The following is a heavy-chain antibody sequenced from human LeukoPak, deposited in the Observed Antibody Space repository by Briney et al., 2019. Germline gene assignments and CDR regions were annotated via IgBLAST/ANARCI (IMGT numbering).Heavy chain of an antibody. Sequence: GGSLRLSYAASGFTFSSYSMNWVRQAPGKGLEWVSSISSSSSYIYYADSVKGRFTISRDNAKNSLYLQMNSLRAEDTAVYYCARALEGAAAGSWGQGTLVTVSS. J-gene: IGHJ4*02. CDR1: GFTFSSYS. CDR3: ARALEGAAAGS. D-gene: IGHD6-13*01. V-gene: IGHV3-21*01. CDR2: ISSSSSYI.